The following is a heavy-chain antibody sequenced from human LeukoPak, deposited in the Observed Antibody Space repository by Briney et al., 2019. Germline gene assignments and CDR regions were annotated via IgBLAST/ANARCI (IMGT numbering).Heavy chain of an antibody. V-gene: IGHV3-15*01. D-gene: IGHD6-19*01. CDR2: IKSKTDGCTT. J-gene: IGHJ6*03. CDR3: TTSRAGYSSGWYSEYYYYYMDV. Sequence: SGGSLRLSCAASGFTFSNAWMSWVRQAPGKGLEWVGRIKSKTDGCTTDYAAPVKGRFTISRDDSKNTLYLQMNSLKTEDTAVYYCTTSRAGYSSGWYSEYYYYYMDVWGKGTTVTVSS. CDR1: GFTFSNAW.